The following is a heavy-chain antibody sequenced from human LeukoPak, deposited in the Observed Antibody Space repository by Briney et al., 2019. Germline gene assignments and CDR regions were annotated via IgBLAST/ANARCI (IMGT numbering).Heavy chain of an antibody. V-gene: IGHV3-23*03. J-gene: IGHJ4*02. CDR1: GFTFSSYA. Sequence: GGSLRLSCAASGFTFSSYAMNWVRQAPGKGPEWVSGIYSGGNMFYADSVKGRFTISRDISKNFLYLQMNSLRAEDTAVYYCARDPYLSSGYNWGQGTLVIVSS. CDR3: ARDPYLSSGYN. D-gene: IGHD3-22*01. CDR2: IYSGGNM.